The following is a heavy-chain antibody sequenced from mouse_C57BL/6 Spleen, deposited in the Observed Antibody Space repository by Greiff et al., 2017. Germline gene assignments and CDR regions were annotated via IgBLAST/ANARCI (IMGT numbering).Heavy chain of an antibody. Sequence: EVQLQQSGAELVRPGASVKLSCTASGFNIKDDYMHWVKQRPEQGLEWIGWIDPENGDTEYASKFQGKATITADTSSNTAYLQLSSLTSEDTAVYYCTTPKSHFDYWGQGTTLTVSS. CDR1: GFNIKDDY. V-gene: IGHV14-4*01. J-gene: IGHJ2*01. CDR3: TTPKSHFDY. CDR2: IDPENGDT.